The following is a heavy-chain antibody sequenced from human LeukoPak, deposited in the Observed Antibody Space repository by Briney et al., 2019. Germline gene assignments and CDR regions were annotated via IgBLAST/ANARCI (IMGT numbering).Heavy chain of an antibody. V-gene: IGHV3-53*01. D-gene: IGHD4-11*01. Sequence: GGSLRLSCATSGFTVSSNYMSWVRQAPGKGLEWVSVIYSGGSTYYADSVKGRFTISRDNSKNALYLQMNSLRAEDTAVYYCASRATVTTDRFWFDPWGQGTLVTVSS. J-gene: IGHJ5*02. CDR3: ASRATVTTDRFWFDP. CDR1: GFTVSSNY. CDR2: IYSGGST.